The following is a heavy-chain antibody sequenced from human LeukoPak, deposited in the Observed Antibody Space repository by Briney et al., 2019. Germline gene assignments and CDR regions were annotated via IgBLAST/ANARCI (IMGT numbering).Heavy chain of an antibody. CDR3: ARSIEGNGLDV. D-gene: IGHD6-6*01. CDR1: GITPRSYI. CDR2: ISNRNVV. V-gene: IGHV3-48*04. J-gene: IGHJ6*02. Sequence: GGSLRLSCEGSGITPRSYIIHWVRQTPGKGLEWVSYISNRNVVYYADSVKGRFTISRDYTKNSLYLEINSLGAEDTAVYYCARSIEGNGLDVWGQGTTVTVSS.